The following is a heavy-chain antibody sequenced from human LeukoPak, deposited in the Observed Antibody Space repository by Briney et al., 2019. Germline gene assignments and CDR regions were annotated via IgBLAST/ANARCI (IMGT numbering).Heavy chain of an antibody. D-gene: IGHD6-19*01. J-gene: IGHJ4*02. CDR3: AKDRGAVAGPNYFDY. CDR2: ISGSGGST. CDR1: GFTFTNYA. V-gene: IGHV3-23*01. Sequence: GGSLRLSCAASGFTFTNYAMSWGRYSPGTGLEWVSAISGSGGSTYYTDSVKGRFTISRDTSKNTLFLQMNSLRAEDTAVYYCAKDRGAVAGPNYFDYWGQGTLVTVSS.